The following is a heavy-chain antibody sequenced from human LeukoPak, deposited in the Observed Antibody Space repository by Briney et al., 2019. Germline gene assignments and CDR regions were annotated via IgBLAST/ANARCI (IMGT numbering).Heavy chain of an antibody. D-gene: IGHD5-18*01. V-gene: IGHV3-48*03. J-gene: IGHJ5*02. CDR2: ISSSGSTI. CDR1: GFTFSSYE. Sequence: GGSLRLSCAASGFTFSSYEMNWVRQAPGKGLEWVSYISSSGSTIYYADSVKGRFTISRDNAKNSLYLQMNSLRAEDTAVYYCARVRNTAMAKRFDPWGQGTLVTVSS. CDR3: ARVRNTAMAKRFDP.